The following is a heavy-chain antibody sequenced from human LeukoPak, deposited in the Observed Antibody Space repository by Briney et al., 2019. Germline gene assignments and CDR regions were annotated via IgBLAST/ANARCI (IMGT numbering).Heavy chain of an antibody. D-gene: IGHD6-19*01. CDR3: ARRVYSSGWYVTRDYYYMDV. V-gene: IGHV4-39*07. Sequence: SETLSLTCTVSGGSISSSSYYWGWIRQPPGKGLEWIGSIYYSGSTYYNPSLKSRVTISVDTSKNQFSLKLSSVTAADTAVYYCARRVYSSGWYVTRDYYYMDVWGKGTTVTISS. J-gene: IGHJ6*03. CDR2: IYYSGST. CDR1: GGSISSSSYY.